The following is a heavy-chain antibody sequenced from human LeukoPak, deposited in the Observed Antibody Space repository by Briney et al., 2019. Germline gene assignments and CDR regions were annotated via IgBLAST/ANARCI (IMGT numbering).Heavy chain of an antibody. Sequence: NPSETLSLTCAVYGGSFSGYYWSWIRQPPGKGLEWIGEINHSGSTNYNPSLKSRVTISVDTSKNQFSLKLSSVTAADTAVYYCARGAPWAIGYCSSTSCSGQIVYYYYGMDVWGQGTTVTVSS. J-gene: IGHJ6*02. CDR1: GGSFSGYY. D-gene: IGHD2-2*03. V-gene: IGHV4-34*01. CDR3: ARGAPWAIGYCSSTSCSGQIVYYYYGMDV. CDR2: INHSGST.